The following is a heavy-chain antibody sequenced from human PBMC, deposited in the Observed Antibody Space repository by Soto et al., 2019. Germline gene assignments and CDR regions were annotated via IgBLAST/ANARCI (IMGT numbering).Heavy chain of an antibody. D-gene: IGHD6-13*01. J-gene: IGHJ4*02. CDR1: GYNFTNYG. CDR3: ARGGGIYSISWPLDY. CDR2: TSDYNGNT. Sequence: ASVKVSCKASGYNFTNYGISWVRQAPGQGLEWMGWTSDYNGNTNYAQKFQGRVTLTTDTSTSTAYMELRSLRSDDTAVYYCARGGGIYSISWPLDYWGQGTLVTVSS. V-gene: IGHV1-18*04.